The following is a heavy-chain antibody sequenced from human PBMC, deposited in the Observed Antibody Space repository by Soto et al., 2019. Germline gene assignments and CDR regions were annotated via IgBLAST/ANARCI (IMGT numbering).Heavy chain of an antibody. CDR3: ARVHSSGYMPD. D-gene: IGHD3-22*01. J-gene: IGHJ4*02. CDR2: IIPIVGTA. Sequence: QVQLVQSGAEVKKPGSSVKVSCKASGGTFGSYAISWVRQAPGQGLEWMGGIIPIVGTANYAQKFQGRVTITADESTSTAYMELSSLRSEDTAVYYCARVHSSGYMPDWGQGTLVTVSS. CDR1: GGTFGSYA. V-gene: IGHV1-69*01.